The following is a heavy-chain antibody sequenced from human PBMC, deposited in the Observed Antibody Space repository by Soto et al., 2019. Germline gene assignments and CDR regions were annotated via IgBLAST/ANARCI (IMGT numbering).Heavy chain of an antibody. V-gene: IGHV3-49*03. CDR3: TRDHEGPGGYGAFDI. D-gene: IGHD6-13*01. J-gene: IGHJ3*02. Sequence: GGSLRLSCTASGFNFGDYAMSWFRQAPGKGLEWVGFIRSKAYGGTTEYAASVKGRFTISRDDSKSIAYLQMNSLKTEDTAVYYCTRDHEGPGGYGAFDIWGQGTMVTVSS. CDR1: GFNFGDYA. CDR2: IRSKAYGGTT.